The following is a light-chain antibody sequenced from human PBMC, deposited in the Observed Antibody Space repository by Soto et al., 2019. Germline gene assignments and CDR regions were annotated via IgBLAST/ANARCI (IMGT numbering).Light chain of an antibody. CDR3: ATWDDSLTAV. V-gene: IGLV1-44*01. CDR2: NNN. J-gene: IGLJ2*01. CDR1: TSNIGSKT. Sequence: QSVLTQPPSASGTPGQRVTISCSGSTSNIGSKTVSWYQQLPGSAPRVLIYNNNERPSGVPDRFSGSKSGTSASLAISGLQSEDEADYYCATWDDSLTAVFGGGTQLTVL.